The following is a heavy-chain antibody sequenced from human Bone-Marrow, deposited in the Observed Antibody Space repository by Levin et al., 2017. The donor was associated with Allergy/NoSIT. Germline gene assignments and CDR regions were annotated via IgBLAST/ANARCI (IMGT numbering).Heavy chain of an antibody. V-gene: IGHV1-8*01. Sequence: GGSLRLSCKTSGYTFTNNDINWVRQAPGQGLEWVGWMNPGSGNTGYAQQFQGRVTMTRDTSVKTAHMELSRLRSEDTAVYFCARVFSGGWSDFWGQGTLVTVSS. D-gene: IGHD2-15*01. CDR1: GYTFTNND. J-gene: IGHJ4*02. CDR2: MNPGSGNT. CDR3: ARVFSGGWSDF.